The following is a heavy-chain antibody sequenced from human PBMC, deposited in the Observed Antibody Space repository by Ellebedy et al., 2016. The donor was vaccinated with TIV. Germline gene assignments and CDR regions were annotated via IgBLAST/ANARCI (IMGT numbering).Heavy chain of an antibody. J-gene: IGHJ3*02. Sequence: GGSLRLCXAVSGFTVTSNDMSWVRQPPGKGLECVSLLYSGGATYYAKSVEGRFTITSDRSKRKLYLQMSGLGAEDTAIYYCVTKHDATFHIWGQGTMVTVSS. CDR1: GFTVTSND. CDR3: VTKHDATFHI. CDR2: LYSGGAT. D-gene: IGHD1-1*01. V-gene: IGHV3-53*01.